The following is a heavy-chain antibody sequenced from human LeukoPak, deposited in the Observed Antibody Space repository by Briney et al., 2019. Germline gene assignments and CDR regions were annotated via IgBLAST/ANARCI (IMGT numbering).Heavy chain of an antibody. CDR3: ARVYYGSGSLHYYYYYMDV. CDR1: GFTFSSYS. Sequence: GGSLRLSCAASGFTFSSYSMNWVRQAPGKGLEWVSSISSSSSYIYYAGSVKGRFAISRDNSKNTLYLQMNSLRAEDTAVYYCARVYYGSGSLHYYYYYMDVWGKGTTVTISS. CDR2: ISSSSSYI. J-gene: IGHJ6*03. D-gene: IGHD3-10*01. V-gene: IGHV3-21*04.